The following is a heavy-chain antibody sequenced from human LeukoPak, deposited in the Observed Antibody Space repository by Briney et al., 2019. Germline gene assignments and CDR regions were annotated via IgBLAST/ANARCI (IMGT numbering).Heavy chain of an antibody. CDR1: GFTVSSFA. CDR2: IWYDGSNK. J-gene: IGHJ4*02. D-gene: IGHD6-19*01. Sequence: GGSLRLSCAASGFTVSSFAMSWVRQAPGKGLEWVAVIWYDGSNKYYADSVKGRFTISRDNSKNTLYLQMNSLRAEDTAVYYCARNLPKAGIAVACTSDVLDYWGQGTLVTVSS. CDR3: ARNLPKAGIAVACTSDVLDY. V-gene: IGHV3-33*08.